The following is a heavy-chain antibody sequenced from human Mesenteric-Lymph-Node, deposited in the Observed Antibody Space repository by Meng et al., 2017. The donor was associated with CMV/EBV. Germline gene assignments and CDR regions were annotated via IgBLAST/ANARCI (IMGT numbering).Heavy chain of an antibody. CDR3: ARGQSLWFGELSGYDY. V-gene: IGHV1-18*01. D-gene: IGHD3-10*01. CDR1: GYTFTRYG. Sequence: SGYTFTRYGISWVRQAPGQGLEWMGWISAYNGNTNYAQKLQGRVTMTTDTSTSTAYMELRSLRSDDTAVYYCARGQSLWFGELSGYDYWGQGTLVTVSS. CDR2: ISAYNGNT. J-gene: IGHJ4*02.